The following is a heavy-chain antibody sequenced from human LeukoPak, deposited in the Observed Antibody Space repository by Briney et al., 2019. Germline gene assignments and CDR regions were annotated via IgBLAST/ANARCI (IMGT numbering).Heavy chain of an antibody. J-gene: IGHJ4*02. CDR3: QRYSSGWYGSDFDY. D-gene: IGHD6-19*01. Sequence: GRSLRLSCAASGFTFSSYAMHWVRQAPGKGLEWVAVISYDGSNKYYADSVKGRFTISRDNSKNTLYLQMNSLRAEDTAVYYCQRYSSGWYGSDFDYWGQGTLVTVSS. CDR1: GFTFSSYA. CDR2: ISYDGSNK. V-gene: IGHV3-30-3*01.